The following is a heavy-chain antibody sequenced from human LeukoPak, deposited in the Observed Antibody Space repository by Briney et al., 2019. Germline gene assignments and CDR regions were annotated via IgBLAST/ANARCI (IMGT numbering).Heavy chain of an antibody. CDR1: GYTFTGYY. CDR2: INPNSGGT. Sequence: GASVKVSCKASGYTFTGYYMHWVRQAPGQGLEWMGWINPNSGGTNYAQKFQGRATMTRDTSISTAYMELSRLRSDDTAVYYCARGPGDYVWGSYRPFDYWGQGTLVTVSS. V-gene: IGHV1-2*02. J-gene: IGHJ4*02. D-gene: IGHD3-16*02. CDR3: ARGPGDYVWGSYRPFDY.